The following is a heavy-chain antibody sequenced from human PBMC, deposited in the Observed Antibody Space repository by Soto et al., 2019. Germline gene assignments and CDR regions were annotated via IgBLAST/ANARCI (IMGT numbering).Heavy chain of an antibody. CDR2: IWFDGGNK. CDR3: ARDRSMTTVNIGY. Sequence: QVQLVESGGGVVQPGRSLTLSCAASGFTFSAYGMQWVRQAPGKGLEWVAVIWFDGGNKYYADSVKGRFTISRDNSKNTVYLQMNSLRAEDTAMYYCARDRSMTTVNIGYWGQGTLVTVSS. V-gene: IGHV3-33*01. J-gene: IGHJ4*02. CDR1: GFTFSAYG. D-gene: IGHD4-17*01.